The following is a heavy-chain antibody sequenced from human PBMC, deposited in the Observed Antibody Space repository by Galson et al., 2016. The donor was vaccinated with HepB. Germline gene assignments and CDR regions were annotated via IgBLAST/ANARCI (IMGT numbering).Heavy chain of an antibody. D-gene: IGHD2-21*02. CDR3: AKDAPSGRVVTGTCDS. J-gene: IGHJ4*02. V-gene: IGHV3-23*01. Sequence: SLRLSCAASGFTFNTYAMSWVRQAPGKGLEWVSAISGSGGTTYFADSVKGRFTLSRDNSKNTLYLQMNSLRAEDTAVYYCAKDAPSGRVVTGTCDSWGQGTLVTVSS. CDR2: ISGSGGTT. CDR1: GFTFNTYA.